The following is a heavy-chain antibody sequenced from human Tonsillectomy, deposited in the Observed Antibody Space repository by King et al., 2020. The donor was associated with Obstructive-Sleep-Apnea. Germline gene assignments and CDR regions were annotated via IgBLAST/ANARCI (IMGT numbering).Heavy chain of an antibody. V-gene: IGHV5-51*01. D-gene: IGHD6-13*01. CDR3: VRPRTTVVLAAGGPTELEVRNWYFDL. CDR1: GYSFSRYW. Sequence: VQLVESGAEVKKPGESLKISCKGSGYSFSRYWIGWVRRMPGKGLEWMGIIYPGDSDARYSPSFQGQVTISADKSISTAYLQWSSLKASDTAIYYCVRPRTTVVLAAGGPTELEVRNWYFDLWGRGTLVTVSS. CDR2: IYPGDSDA. J-gene: IGHJ2*01.